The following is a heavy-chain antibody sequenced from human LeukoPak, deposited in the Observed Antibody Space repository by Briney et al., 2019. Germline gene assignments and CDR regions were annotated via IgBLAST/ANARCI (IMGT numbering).Heavy chain of an antibody. CDR1: GFSLNIYD. J-gene: IGHJ4*02. D-gene: IGHD6-19*01. Sequence: GGSLRLSCAASGFSLNIYDMVWVRQAPGKGLEWIGFISGGTTEYAASVKGRFTISRDDSTSIAYLQMNSLTTEDTAVYYCSRGSGWLSVYWGQGTLVTVSS. V-gene: IGHV3-49*04. CDR3: SRGSGWLSVY. CDR2: ISGGTT.